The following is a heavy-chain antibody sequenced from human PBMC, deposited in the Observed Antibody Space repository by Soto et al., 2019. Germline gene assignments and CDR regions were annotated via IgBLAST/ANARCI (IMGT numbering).Heavy chain of an antibody. CDR3: AKDLATVTAGDYYYYMDV. D-gene: IGHD4-17*01. J-gene: IGHJ6*03. V-gene: IGHV3-23*01. CDR1: GFTFSSYA. Sequence: EVQLLESGGGLVQPGGSLRLSCAASGFTFSSYAMSWVRQAPGKGLEWVSAISGSGGGTFYADSVKGRFTISRDTSKNTLYLQMNSLRAEDTAVYYCAKDLATVTAGDYYYYMDVWGKGTTVTVSS. CDR2: ISGSGGGT.